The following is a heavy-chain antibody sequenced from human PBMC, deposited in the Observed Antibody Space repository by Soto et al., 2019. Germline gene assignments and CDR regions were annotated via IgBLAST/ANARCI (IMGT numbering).Heavy chain of an antibody. CDR2: IIPIFGTA. Sequence: SVKVSCKASGGTFSSYAISWVRQAPGQGLEWMGGIIPIFGTANYAQKFQGRVTITADESTSTAYMELSSLRSEDTAVYYCARDRGTNPYAGPRYYYYGMDVRGQGTTVTVSS. CDR1: GGTFSSYA. CDR3: ARDRGTNPYAGPRYYYYGMDV. D-gene: IGHD3-16*01. V-gene: IGHV1-69*13. J-gene: IGHJ6*02.